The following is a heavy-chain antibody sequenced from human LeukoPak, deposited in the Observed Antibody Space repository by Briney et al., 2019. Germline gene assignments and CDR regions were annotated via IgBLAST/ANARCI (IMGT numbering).Heavy chain of an antibody. D-gene: IGHD2/OR15-2a*01. CDR3: TTVSFLNYYYYYMDV. V-gene: IGHV3-15*01. J-gene: IGHJ6*03. Sequence: GGSLRLSCAASGFTFSNAWMSWVRQAPGKGLEWVGRIKSKTDGGTTDYAAPVKGRFTISRDDSKNTLYLQMNSLKTEDTAVYYCTTVSFLNYYYYYMDVWAKGPRSPSP. CDR1: GFTFSNAW. CDR2: IKSKTDGGTT.